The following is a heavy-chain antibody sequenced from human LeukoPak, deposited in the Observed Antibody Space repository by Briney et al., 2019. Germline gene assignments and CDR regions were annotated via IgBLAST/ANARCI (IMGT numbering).Heavy chain of an antibody. CDR3: ARALSSWYFVYGMDV. J-gene: IGHJ6*02. D-gene: IGHD6-13*01. CDR1: GYTFTSYA. CDR2: INAGNGNT. V-gene: IGHV1-3*01. Sequence: GASVKVSCKASGYTFTSYAMHWVRQAPGQRLEWMGWINAGNGNTKYSQKFQGRVTITRDTSASTAYMELSSLRSEDTAVYYCARALSSWYFVYGMDVWGQGTTVTVSS.